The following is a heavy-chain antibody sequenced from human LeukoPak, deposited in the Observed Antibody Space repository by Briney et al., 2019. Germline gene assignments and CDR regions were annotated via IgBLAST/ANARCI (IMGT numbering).Heavy chain of an antibody. V-gene: IGHV3-30*03. CDR2: ISYDGSNK. CDR1: GFTFSSYG. CDR3: ARDAWELDAFDV. J-gene: IGHJ3*01. Sequence: GGSLRLSCAASGFTFSSYGMHWVRQAPGKGLEWVAVISYDGSNKYYADSVKGRFTISRDNSKNTLYLQMNSLRAEDTAIYYCARDAWELDAFDVWGHGTMVTVSS. D-gene: IGHD3-10*01.